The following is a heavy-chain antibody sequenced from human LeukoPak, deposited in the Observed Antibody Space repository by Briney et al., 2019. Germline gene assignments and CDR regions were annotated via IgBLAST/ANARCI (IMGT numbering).Heavy chain of an antibody. Sequence: PGGSLRLSCAASGFTFSSDSMNWVRQAPGKGLEWVSSISSSSSYIHYADSVKGRFTISRDNAKNSLYLQMNSLRAEDTAVYYCTRERVEPYDAFDLWGQGTMVTVSS. J-gene: IGHJ3*01. CDR2: ISSSSSYI. CDR1: GFTFSSDS. V-gene: IGHV3-21*03. CDR3: TRERVEPYDAFDL.